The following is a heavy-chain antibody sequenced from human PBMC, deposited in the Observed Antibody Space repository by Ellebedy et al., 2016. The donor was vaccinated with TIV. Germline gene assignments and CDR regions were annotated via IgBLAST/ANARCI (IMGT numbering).Heavy chain of an antibody. Sequence: GGSLRLSXAASGFTFSSYAMNWVRQAPGKGLEWVSYISSSSSTIYYADSVKGRFTISRDNAKNSLYLQMNSLRDEDTAVYYCARSYGDYPGPYYYYGMDVWGQGTTVTVSS. V-gene: IGHV3-48*02. D-gene: IGHD4-17*01. CDR3: ARSYGDYPGPYYYYGMDV. CDR1: GFTFSSYA. CDR2: ISSSSSTI. J-gene: IGHJ6*02.